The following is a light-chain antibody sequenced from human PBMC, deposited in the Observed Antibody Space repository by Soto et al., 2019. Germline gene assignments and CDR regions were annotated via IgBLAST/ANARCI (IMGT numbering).Light chain of an antibody. Sequence: EIVLTQSPATLSLSPGERATLSCRASQTVSAGFLDWYQQKPGQAPRLLIYGASSGATGVPDRFSGSGSGTDFTLTISSLEPEDFAVYYCQQYGSSPPAFGQGTKVEIK. CDR1: QTVSAGF. CDR3: QQYGSSPPA. J-gene: IGKJ1*01. V-gene: IGKV3-20*01. CDR2: GAS.